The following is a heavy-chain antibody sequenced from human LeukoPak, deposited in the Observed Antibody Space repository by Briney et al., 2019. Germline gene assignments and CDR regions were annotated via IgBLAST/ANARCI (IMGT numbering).Heavy chain of an antibody. CDR2: IYYSGST. J-gene: IGHJ5*02. Sequence: PSETLSLTCTVSGGSISSYYWSWIRQPPGKGLEWIGYIYYSGSTNYNASLKSRVTISVDTSKNQFSLKLSSVTAADTAVYYCARGGGGSSGWFDPWGQGTLVTVSS. D-gene: IGHD3-16*01. CDR1: GGSISSYY. CDR3: ARGGGGSSGWFDP. V-gene: IGHV4-59*01.